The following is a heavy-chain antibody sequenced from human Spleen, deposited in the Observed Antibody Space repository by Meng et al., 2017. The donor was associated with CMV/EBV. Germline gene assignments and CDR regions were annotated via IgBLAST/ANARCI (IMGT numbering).Heavy chain of an antibody. D-gene: IGHD2-15*01. CDR2: IHPNNGGR. V-gene: IGHV1-2*02. Sequence: ASVKVSCKASGYTFTDYYIHWVRQAPGQGLEWMGYIHPNNGGRNYAQNFQGRVTMTRDTSISTAYMQLSGLISGDTAVYYCARGYCGGGSCYEWFDPWGQGTLVTVSS. CDR1: GYTFTDYY. J-gene: IGHJ5*02. CDR3: ARGYCGGGSCYEWFDP.